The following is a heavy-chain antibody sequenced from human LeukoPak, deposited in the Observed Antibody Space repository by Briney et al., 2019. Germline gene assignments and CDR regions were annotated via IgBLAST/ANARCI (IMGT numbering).Heavy chain of an antibody. J-gene: IGHJ5*02. CDR3: ARELLRFGDQAPTWLHP. Sequence: SETLCLTCAVSGVSFSGYDWSWIRQPPGKGLEWIGEINHSGSTNYNPYLKSRVTISVDTSKNQFSLKLSSVTAADTAVYYCARELLRFGDQAPTWLHPWGQGTMVSVSS. CDR1: GVSFSGYD. V-gene: IGHV4-34*01. CDR2: INHSGST. D-gene: IGHD3-10*01.